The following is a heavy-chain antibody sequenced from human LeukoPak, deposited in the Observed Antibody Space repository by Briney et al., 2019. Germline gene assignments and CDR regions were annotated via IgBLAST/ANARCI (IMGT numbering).Heavy chain of an antibody. Sequence: GGSLRLSCAASGFTFSSYWMHWVRQAPGKGLVWVSRINSDGSSTSYADSVKGRFTISRDNAKNTLYLQMNSLRAEDTAVYYCAKEEYCSGGSCYSWGSSMDVWGQGTTVTVSS. CDR2: INSDGSST. V-gene: IGHV3-74*01. CDR3: AKEEYCSGGSCYSWGSSMDV. CDR1: GFTFSSYW. J-gene: IGHJ6*02. D-gene: IGHD2-15*01.